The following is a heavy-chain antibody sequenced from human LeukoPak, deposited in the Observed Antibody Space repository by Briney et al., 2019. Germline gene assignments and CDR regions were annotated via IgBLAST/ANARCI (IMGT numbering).Heavy chain of an antibody. CDR2: IRQDGGET. J-gene: IGHJ1*01. D-gene: IGHD3-22*01. CDR1: GLTFSRDW. CDR3: ATYSSLNTREFQY. V-gene: IGHV3-7*01. Sequence: GGPLRLSCEASGLTFSRDWMGWVRQAPGKGLEWVANIRQDGGETYYGDSVKGRFIISRDNAMNSLFLQMNRLRAEDTAVYYCATYSSLNTREFQYWGQGTLVTVSP.